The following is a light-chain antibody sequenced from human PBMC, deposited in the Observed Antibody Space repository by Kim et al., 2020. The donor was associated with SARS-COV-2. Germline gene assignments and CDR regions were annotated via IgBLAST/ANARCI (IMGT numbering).Light chain of an antibody. CDR3: QHYHNWPPAYT. V-gene: IGKV3-15*01. CDR2: GAS. CDR1: QSVSSD. J-gene: IGKJ2*01. Sequence: SPGDRATLSCRASQSVSSDLAWYQQKHGQAPRLLIYGASFRATGVPARFSGYGSGTEFTLTISSLQSEDFAVYYCQHYHNWPPAYTFGQGTKLEI.